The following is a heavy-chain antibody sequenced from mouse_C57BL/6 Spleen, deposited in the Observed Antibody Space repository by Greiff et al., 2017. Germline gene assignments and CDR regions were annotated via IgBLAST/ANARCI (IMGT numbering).Heavy chain of an antibody. CDR3: ARGDGDCGAFAY. CDR2: ISSGDSYT. CDR1: GFTFSSYG. V-gene: IGHV5-6*01. D-gene: IGHD2-13*01. J-gene: IGHJ3*01. Sequence: EVQLVESGGDLVQPGGSLKLSCAASGFTFSSYGMSWVRQTPDKRLEWVATISSGDSYTYSPDSVKGRFTISRDDAKNTVYLQMSSLRSEDTAMYYCARGDGDCGAFAYWGQGTPVTVSA.